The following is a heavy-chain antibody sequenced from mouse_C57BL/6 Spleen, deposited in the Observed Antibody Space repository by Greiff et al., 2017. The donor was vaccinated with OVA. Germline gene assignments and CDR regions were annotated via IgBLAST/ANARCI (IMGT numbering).Heavy chain of an antibody. V-gene: IGHV1-4*01. J-gene: IGHJ2*01. D-gene: IGHD2-4*01. Sequence: QVQLKQSGAELARPGASVKMSCKASGYTFTSYTMHWVKQRPGQGLEWIGYINPSSGYTKYNQKFKDKATLTADKSSSTAYMQLSSLTSEDSAVYYCSREDDYYCDYWGQGTTLTVSS. CDR2: INPSSGYT. CDR1: GYTFTSYT. CDR3: SREDDYYCDY.